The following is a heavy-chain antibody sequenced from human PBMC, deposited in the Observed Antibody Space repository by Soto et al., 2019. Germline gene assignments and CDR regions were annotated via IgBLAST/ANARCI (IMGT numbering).Heavy chain of an antibody. D-gene: IGHD1-1*01. V-gene: IGHV3-23*01. Sequence: PGGSLRLSCAASGVTFCAYAMGWVRQAPGKGLEWVSSINVDDSTYYADSVKGRFTISRDNSKNTLYLQMNSLRAEDTAVYYCAKNWRWLQSGTIYYFDYWGQGTLVTVSS. CDR3: AKNWRWLQSGTIYYFDY. CDR1: GVTFCAYA. J-gene: IGHJ4*02. CDR2: INVDDST.